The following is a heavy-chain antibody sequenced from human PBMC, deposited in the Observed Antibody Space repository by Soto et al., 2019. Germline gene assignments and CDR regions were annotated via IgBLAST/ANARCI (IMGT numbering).Heavy chain of an antibody. Sequence: SETLSLTCTVSGGSISSGDYYWSWIRQPPEKGLEWIGYIYYSGSTYYNPSLKSRVTMSVDTSKNQFSLKLSSVTAADTAVYYCARKAVLEDGRPFDYWGQGTLVTVS. CDR3: ARKAVLEDGRPFDY. J-gene: IGHJ4*02. V-gene: IGHV4-30-4*01. CDR1: GGSISSGDYY. CDR2: IYYSGST. D-gene: IGHD6-19*01.